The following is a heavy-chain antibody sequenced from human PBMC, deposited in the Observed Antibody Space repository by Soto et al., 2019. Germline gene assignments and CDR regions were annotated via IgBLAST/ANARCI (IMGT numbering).Heavy chain of an antibody. CDR2: ISSSSSYI. J-gene: IGHJ3*02. V-gene: IGHV3-21*01. CDR1: GFTFSSYS. CDR3: ARERSWWSDKGGAFDI. D-gene: IGHD3-16*01. Sequence: GGSLRLSCAASGFTFSSYSMNWVRQAPGKGLEWVSSISSSSSYIYYADSVKGRFTISRDNAKNSLYLQMNSLRAEDTAVYYCARERSWWSDKGGAFDIWGQGTMVTVSS.